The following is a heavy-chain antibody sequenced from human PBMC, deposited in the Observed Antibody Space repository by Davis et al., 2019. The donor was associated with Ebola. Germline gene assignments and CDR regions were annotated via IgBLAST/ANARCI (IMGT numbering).Heavy chain of an antibody. CDR1: GYTFTGYY. Sequence: AASVKVSCKASGYTFTGYYMHWVRQAPGQGLEWMGWINPNSGGTNYAQKFQGRVTITADKSTSTAYMELSSLRSEDTAVYYCAEEVYSRLSHVRGYYYGMDVWGQGTTVTVSS. J-gene: IGHJ6*02. CDR2: INPNSGGT. V-gene: IGHV1-2*02. D-gene: IGHD6-13*01. CDR3: AEEVYSRLSHVRGYYYGMDV.